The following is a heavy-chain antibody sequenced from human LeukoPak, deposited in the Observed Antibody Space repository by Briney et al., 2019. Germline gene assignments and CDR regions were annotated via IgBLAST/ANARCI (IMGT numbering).Heavy chain of an antibody. CDR3: IRDFRSADL. Sequence: GGYLRLSCVASGFTFSSYWMHWVRQPPGKGLVWVSRIYVDGRTTNYADSVKGRFTISRDNAKNTVYLEMNSLSVEDTATYYCIRDFRSADLWGQGTLVTVTS. J-gene: IGHJ5*02. V-gene: IGHV3-74*01. CDR2: IYVDGRTT. CDR1: GFTFSSYW.